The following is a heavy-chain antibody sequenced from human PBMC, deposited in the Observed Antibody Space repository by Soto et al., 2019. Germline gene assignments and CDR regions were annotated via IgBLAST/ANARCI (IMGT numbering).Heavy chain of an antibody. D-gene: IGHD4-17*01. J-gene: IGHJ4*02. CDR2: IYYSGDT. Sequence: QVQLQESGPGLVKPSETLSLACTVSVGSISSYYWSWIRQPPGKGLEWIGYIYYSGDTNYNPSLKSRVTILLYTSKNEFSLELTSVNAADSAVYYCARHGDSHGSFQYWGQGALVTVSS. CDR3: ARHGDSHGSFQY. V-gene: IGHV4-59*08. CDR1: VGSISSYY.